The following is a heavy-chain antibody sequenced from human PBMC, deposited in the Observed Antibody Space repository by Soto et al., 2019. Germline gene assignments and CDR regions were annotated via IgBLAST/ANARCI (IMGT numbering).Heavy chain of an antibody. D-gene: IGHD6-13*01. CDR3: ARQQSSSWYDYFDY. V-gene: IGHV5-51*01. CDR2: IYPGDSDT. CDR1: GYSFTSYW. Sequence: GAALKISCKGSGYSFTSYWIGWVRQMPGKGLEWMGIIYPGDSDTRYSPSFQGQVTISADKSISTAYLQWSSLKASDTAMYYCARQQSSSWYDYFDYWGQGTLVTVSS. J-gene: IGHJ4*02.